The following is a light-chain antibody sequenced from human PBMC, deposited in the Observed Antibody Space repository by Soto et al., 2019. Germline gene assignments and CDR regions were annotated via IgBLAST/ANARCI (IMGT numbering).Light chain of an antibody. CDR3: QQRDSWPIT. CDR2: DAS. CDR1: QSVSTY. V-gene: IGKV3-11*01. J-gene: IGKJ4*01. Sequence: EIVLTQSAATVSSSPEEIATLSGAASQSVSTYLAWYQRRPGQPPRLLIYDASNRATGIPARFSGSGSGTEFTLTINGLEPEDFAVYYCQQRDSWPITFGGGTKVEIK.